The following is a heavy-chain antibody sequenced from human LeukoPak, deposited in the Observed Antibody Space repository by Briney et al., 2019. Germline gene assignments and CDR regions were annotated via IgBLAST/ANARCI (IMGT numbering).Heavy chain of an antibody. Sequence: GGSLRLSCAASGFTFSSYEMNWVRQAPGKGLEWVSYISSSASTIYYADSVKGRFTISRDNAKNTLYLQMNSLRAEDTAVYYCARNTYYYDSSGWGYYYYMDVWGKGTTVTVSS. CDR2: ISSSASTI. D-gene: IGHD3-22*01. J-gene: IGHJ6*03. CDR3: ARNTYYYDSSGWGYYYYMDV. V-gene: IGHV3-48*03. CDR1: GFTFSSYE.